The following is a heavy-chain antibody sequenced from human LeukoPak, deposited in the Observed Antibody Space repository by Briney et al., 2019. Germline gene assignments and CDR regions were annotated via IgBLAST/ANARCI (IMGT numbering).Heavy chain of an antibody. D-gene: IGHD6-19*01. J-gene: IGHJ4*02. CDR1: GFTFSSYA. CDR2: ISSNGGST. V-gene: IGHV3-64*01. CDR3: ARGEQWLAYYFDY. Sequence: PGGSLRLSCAASGFTFSSYAMHWVRQAPGKGLEYVSAISSNGGSTYYANSVKGRFTISRDNSKNTLYLQMGSLRAEDMAVYYCARGEQWLAYYFDYWGQGTLVTVS.